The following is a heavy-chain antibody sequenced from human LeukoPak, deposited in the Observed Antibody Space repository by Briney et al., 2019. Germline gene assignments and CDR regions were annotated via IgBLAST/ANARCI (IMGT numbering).Heavy chain of an antibody. V-gene: IGHV1-2*02. D-gene: IGHD3-22*01. CDR3: ARDQYYYDSSGYYVFDY. J-gene: IGHJ4*02. CDR2: INPNSGGT. Sequence: ASVKVSCKASGYTFTGYYMHWVRQAPGQGLEWMGWINPNSGGTNYAQKFQGRVTMTRDTSISTAYMELSRLRSDDTAVYYCARDQYYYDSSGYYVFDYWGQGTLVTVSS. CDR1: GYTFTGYY.